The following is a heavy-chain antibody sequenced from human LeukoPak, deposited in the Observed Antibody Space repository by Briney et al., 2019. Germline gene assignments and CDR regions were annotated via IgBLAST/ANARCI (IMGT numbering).Heavy chain of an antibody. J-gene: IGHJ4*02. D-gene: IGHD3-22*01. CDR1: GFTFSSYW. CDR2: IKSDGSST. V-gene: IGHV3-74*01. CDR3: ARTVDSSGYYSPSYFDY. Sequence: PGESLRLSYAASGFTFSSYWMHWLRQVRGKGLVWVSRIKSDGSSTSYADSVKGRFTISRDNSKTTLYLQMNSLRAGDTAVYYCARTVDSSGYYSPSYFDYWGQGTLVTVS.